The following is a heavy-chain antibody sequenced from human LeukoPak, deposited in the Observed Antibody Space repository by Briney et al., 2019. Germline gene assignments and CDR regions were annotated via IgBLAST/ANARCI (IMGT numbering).Heavy chain of an antibody. CDR3: ARVRTVTTGAFDI. CDR2: IHHSGST. D-gene: IGHD4-17*01. Sequence: PSETLSLTCAVYGGSVRDNYWSWIRQPPGKGLEWIGEIHHSGSTKYNPSLKSRVTISLDTSKNQFSLKLNSMTAADTAVYYCARVRTVTTGAFDIWGQGTMDTVSS. V-gene: IGHV4-34*01. CDR1: GGSVRDNY. J-gene: IGHJ3*02.